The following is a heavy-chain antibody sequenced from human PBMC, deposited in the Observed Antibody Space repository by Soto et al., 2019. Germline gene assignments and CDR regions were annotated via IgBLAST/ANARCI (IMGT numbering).Heavy chain of an antibody. CDR2: IIPIFETT. D-gene: IGHD3-9*01. J-gene: IGHJ4*02. CDR1: GDTFSSYT. V-gene: IGHV1-69*06. Sequence: SVKVSCKASGDTFSSYTINWVRQAPGQGLEWVGGIIPIFETTYSAQQFQGRVTITADKSTSTAYMELRSLRSEDTAVYYCARGGGGVRYFDWLLYKDYWGQGTLVTVSS. CDR3: ARGGGGVRYFDWLLYKDY.